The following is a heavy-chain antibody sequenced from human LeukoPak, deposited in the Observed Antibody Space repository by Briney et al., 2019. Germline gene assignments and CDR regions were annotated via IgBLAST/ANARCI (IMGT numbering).Heavy chain of an antibody. D-gene: IGHD1-26*01. CDR2: TWYDGSYK. Sequence: GGSLRLSCAASGFTFSTYGMHWVRQAPGKRLEWVAVTWYDGSYKYYGDSVKGRFTISRNNSKNTLYLQMASLRVEDTAVYYCARQFDGSHPNAFDIWGQGTMVTVSS. V-gene: IGHV3-33*01. CDR1: GFTFSTYG. CDR3: ARQFDGSHPNAFDI. J-gene: IGHJ3*02.